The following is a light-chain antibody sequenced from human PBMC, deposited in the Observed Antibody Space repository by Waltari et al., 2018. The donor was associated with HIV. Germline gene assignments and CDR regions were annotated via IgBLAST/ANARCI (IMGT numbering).Light chain of an antibody. J-gene: IGLJ3*02. Sequence: QSALTQPPSASGSPGQSVTISCPGSSSDVGGSNYVSWYHKHPGKAPKLIIYEVTKRPSGVPDRFSGSKSGNTASLTVSGLQAEDEADYYCSSYPGSFPWVFGGGTKLTVL. CDR3: SSYPGSFPWV. CDR1: SSDVGGSNY. V-gene: IGLV2-8*01. CDR2: EVT.